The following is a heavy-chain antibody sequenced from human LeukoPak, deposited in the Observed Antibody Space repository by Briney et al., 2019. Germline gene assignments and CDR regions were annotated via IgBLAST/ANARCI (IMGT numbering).Heavy chain of an antibody. J-gene: IGHJ5*02. D-gene: IGHD5-24*01. CDR2: IYTSGST. Sequence: KPSETLSLTCTVSGGSISSYYWSWIRQPAGKGLEWIGRIYTSGSTNYNPSLKSRVTMSVDTSKNQFSLKLSSVTAADTAVYYCARDRLENWLNWFDPWGQGTLVTVSS. CDR3: ARDRLENWLNWFDP. V-gene: IGHV4-4*07. CDR1: GGSISSYY.